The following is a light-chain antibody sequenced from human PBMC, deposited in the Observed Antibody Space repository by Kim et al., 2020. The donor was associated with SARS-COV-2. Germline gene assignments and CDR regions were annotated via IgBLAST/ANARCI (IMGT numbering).Light chain of an antibody. CDR3: QQYGTSLRT. Sequence: EIGLTQSPGTLSLSPGERATLSCRASQSVTSSYLAWYQQKPGQPPRLLIYGASNRATGIPDRFSGSGSGTDFTLTISRLESEDLAVYYCQQYGTSLRTFGQGTKVDIK. CDR1: QSVTSSY. V-gene: IGKV3-20*01. J-gene: IGKJ1*01. CDR2: GAS.